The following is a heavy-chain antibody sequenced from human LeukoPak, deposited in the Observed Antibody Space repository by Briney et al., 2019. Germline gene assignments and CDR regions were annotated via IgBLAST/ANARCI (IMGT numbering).Heavy chain of an antibody. J-gene: IGHJ5*02. CDR2: IRYAGSNK. CDR3: AKDAAPYSNNSPNWFDP. CDR1: GFTFSAYG. Sequence: GGSLRLSCAASGFTFSAYGMHWVRQAPGKGLEWVASIRYAGSNKYYADSVNGRFTISRDNSKNTLYLQMNSLRVEDTAVYYCAKDAAPYSNNSPNWFDPWGQGTLVTVSS. V-gene: IGHV3-30*02. D-gene: IGHD4-11*01.